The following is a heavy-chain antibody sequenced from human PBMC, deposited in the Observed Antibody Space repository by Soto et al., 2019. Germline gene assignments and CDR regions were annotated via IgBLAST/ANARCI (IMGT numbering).Heavy chain of an antibody. D-gene: IGHD4-4*01. CDR3: AKVLTTWPQEFDY. J-gene: IGHJ4*02. Sequence: PGGSLRLSCAASGFTFSSCAMGWVRQAPGKGLEWVSDIIDSGGSTYYADSVKGRFTISRDNSKSTLYLQMNSLRAEDTALYYCAKVLTTWPQEFDYWGQGTLVTVSS. CDR1: GFTFSSCA. CDR2: IIDSGGST. V-gene: IGHV3-23*01.